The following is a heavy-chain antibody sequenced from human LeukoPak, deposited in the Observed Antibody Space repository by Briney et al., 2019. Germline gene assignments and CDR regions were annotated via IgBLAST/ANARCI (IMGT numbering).Heavy chain of an antibody. CDR3: ARGLAYSRLDY. V-gene: IGHV3-74*01. D-gene: IGHD5-18*01. CDR2: INSDGSTT. CDR1: GNYW. J-gene: IGHJ4*02. Sequence: PGGSLRLSCAASGNYWMHWVRQAPGKGLVWVSRINSDGSTTSYADSVKGRFTISRDNAENSLYLQMNSLRVEDTAFYYCARGLAYSRLDYWGQGMLVTVSS.